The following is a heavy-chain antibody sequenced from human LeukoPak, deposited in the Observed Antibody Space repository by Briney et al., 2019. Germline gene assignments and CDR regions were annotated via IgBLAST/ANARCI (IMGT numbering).Heavy chain of an antibody. D-gene: IGHD3-22*01. CDR1: GGXFSGYY. CDR2: INQSGST. V-gene: IGHV4-34*01. CDR3: SRGRYYSDRGGYGDGIPFDY. J-gene: IGHJ4*02. Sequence: SETLSLTCVVYGGXFSGYYWTWIRQPPGKGLEWIGEINQSGSTDYNPSLKSRVTLSSDTSNNQFSLKLRSVTAADTAVYYCSRGRYYSDRGGYGDGIPFDYWGQGTLVTVSS.